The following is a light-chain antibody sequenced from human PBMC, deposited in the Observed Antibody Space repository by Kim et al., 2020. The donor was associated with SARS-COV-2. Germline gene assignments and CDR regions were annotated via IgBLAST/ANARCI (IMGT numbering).Light chain of an antibody. V-gene: IGKV3-15*01. J-gene: IGKJ1*01. Sequence: VSPGERVTRSCRSTKRVNDYLAWYQQKPGQPPRLLVYGGSVTPTYIPARFSGSGSKTEYTLTVTSLQSEDFAIYYCQQYDEWPWTFGQGTKVDIK. CDR2: GGS. CDR3: QQYDEWPWT. CDR1: KRVNDY.